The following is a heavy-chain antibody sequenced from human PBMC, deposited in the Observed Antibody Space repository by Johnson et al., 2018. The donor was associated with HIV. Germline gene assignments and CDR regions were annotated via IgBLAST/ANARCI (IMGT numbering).Heavy chain of an antibody. V-gene: IGHV3-13*01. J-gene: IGHJ3*02. Sequence: VQLVESGGGLVQPGGSLRLSCAASGFTFSSYDMHWVRQATGKGLEWVSAIVTAGDTYYPGSVQGRFTISRENAKNSLYLQMNSLRAGDTAVYYCARGVPFGVVRLGYRAFDIWGQGTMVTVSS. CDR1: GFTFSSYD. D-gene: IGHD3-3*01. CDR3: ARGVPFGVVRLGYRAFDI. CDR2: IVTAGDT.